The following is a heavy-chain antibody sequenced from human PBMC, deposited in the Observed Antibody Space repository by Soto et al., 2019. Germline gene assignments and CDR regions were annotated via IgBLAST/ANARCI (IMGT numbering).Heavy chain of an antibody. Sequence: PGGSLRLSCAASGFTFSSYSMNWVRQAPGKGLEWVSYISSSSSTIYYADSVKGRFTISRDNAKNSLYLQMNSLRDEDTAVYYCARDLGNRNGYNLRVMDVWGQGTTVTVSS. CDR2: ISSSSSTI. J-gene: IGHJ6*02. V-gene: IGHV3-48*02. CDR1: GFTFSSYS. CDR3: ARDLGNRNGYNLRVMDV. D-gene: IGHD5-12*01.